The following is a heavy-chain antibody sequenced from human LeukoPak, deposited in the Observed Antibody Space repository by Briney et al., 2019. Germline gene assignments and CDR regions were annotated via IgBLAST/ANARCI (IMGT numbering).Heavy chain of an antibody. D-gene: IGHD3-22*01. CDR3: AREVGSYYDSSGYRYYYYYGMDV. Sequence: SETLSLTCTVSGGSISSYYWSWIRQPAGKGLEWTGRIYTSGSTNYNPSLKSRVTMSVDTSKNQSSLKLSSVTAADTAVYYCAREVGSYYDSSGYRYYYYYGMDVWGQGTTVTVSS. V-gene: IGHV4-4*07. CDR2: IYTSGST. J-gene: IGHJ6*02. CDR1: GGSISSYY.